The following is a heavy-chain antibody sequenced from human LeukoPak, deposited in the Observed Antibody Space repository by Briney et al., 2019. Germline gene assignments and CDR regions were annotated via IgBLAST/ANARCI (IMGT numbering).Heavy chain of an antibody. CDR1: GGSISSGGYY. J-gene: IGHJ6*03. CDR2: IYYSGST. Sequence: PSETLSLTCTVSGGSISSGGYYWSWIRQHPGKGLEWIGYIYYSGSTYYNPSLKSRVTISVDTSKNQFSLKLSSVTAADTAVYYCARVPSGPRSYYYYYYMDVWGKGTTVTVSS. CDR3: ARVPSGPRSYYYYYYMDV. V-gene: IGHV4-31*03. D-gene: IGHD1-14*01.